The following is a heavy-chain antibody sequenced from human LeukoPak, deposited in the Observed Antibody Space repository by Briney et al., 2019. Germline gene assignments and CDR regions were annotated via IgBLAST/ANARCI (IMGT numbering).Heavy chain of an antibody. Sequence: GESLKISCKGSGYSFTSYWIGWVRQMPGKGLEWMGIIYPGDSDTRYSPSFQGQVTISADKSISTAYLQWSSLKASDTAMYYCARGLIGYAMGYNWFDPWGQGTLVTVSS. CDR2: IYPGDSDT. J-gene: IGHJ5*02. CDR1: GYSFTSYW. D-gene: IGHD5-12*01. V-gene: IGHV5-51*01. CDR3: ARGLIGYAMGYNWFDP.